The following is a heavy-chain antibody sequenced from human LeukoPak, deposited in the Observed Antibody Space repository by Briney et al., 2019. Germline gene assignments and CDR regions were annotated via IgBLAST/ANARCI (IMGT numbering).Heavy chain of an antibody. D-gene: IGHD3-10*01. Sequence: ETLSLTCTVSGGSISIYYWNWIRQPAGKGLEWIGRIFTSGITNYDPSLKSRVTMSVDTSKNQFSLILSSVTAADTAVYYCARESSGNYYNPLGYMDVWGKGTTVTVSS. V-gene: IGHV4-4*07. CDR1: GGSISIYY. CDR3: ARESSGNYYNPLGYMDV. J-gene: IGHJ6*03. CDR2: IFTSGIT.